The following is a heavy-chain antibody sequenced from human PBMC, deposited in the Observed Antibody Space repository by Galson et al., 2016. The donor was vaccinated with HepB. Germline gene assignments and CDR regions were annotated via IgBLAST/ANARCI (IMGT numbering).Heavy chain of an antibody. CDR1: GGSISNGDST. V-gene: IGHV4-39*01. CDR2: IHHSGST. J-gene: IGHJ4*02. D-gene: IGHD3-9*01. Sequence: ETLSLTCTVSGGSISNGDSTWGWIRQPPGQGPEWIGSIHHSGSTWHNPSLRSRITVAVDTSENPFSLELTSVTAADTAVYYCSRQLYDILTGYCYYFDSWGQGILVTVSS. CDR3: SRQLYDILTGYCYYFDS.